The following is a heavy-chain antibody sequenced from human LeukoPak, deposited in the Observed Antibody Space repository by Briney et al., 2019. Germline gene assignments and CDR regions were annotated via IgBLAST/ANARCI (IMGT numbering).Heavy chain of an antibody. CDR1: GFTFTNYA. V-gene: IGHV3-23*01. CDR3: ARLSGSFDM. D-gene: IGHD3-10*01. Sequence: PGGSLRLSCTASGFTFTNYAMAWVRQAPGEGLEWVSAFGGGAAYYADSVKGRFTISRDNSKNIVYLQLSSLRADDTAIYYCARLSGSFDMWGQGTMVTVSS. CDR2: FGGGAA. J-gene: IGHJ3*02.